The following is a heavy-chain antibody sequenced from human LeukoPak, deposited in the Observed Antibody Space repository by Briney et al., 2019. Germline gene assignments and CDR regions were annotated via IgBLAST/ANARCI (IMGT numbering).Heavy chain of an antibody. J-gene: IGHJ6*03. CDR2: IYYSGTT. Sequence: PSETLSLTCTVSGGSIDSSSYYWDWIRQPPGKGLEWLGNIYYSGTTFYTSSLKSRVTISADMSKNQFSLRLTSVTAADTAVYYCAINSGWENYYYYYYMDVWGKGTTVTVSS. CDR3: AINSGWENYYYYYYMDV. D-gene: IGHD6-19*01. CDR1: GGSIDSSSYY. V-gene: IGHV4-39*01.